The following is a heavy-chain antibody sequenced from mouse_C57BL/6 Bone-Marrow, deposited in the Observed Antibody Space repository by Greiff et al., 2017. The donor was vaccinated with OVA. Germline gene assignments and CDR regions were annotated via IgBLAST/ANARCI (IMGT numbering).Heavy chain of an antibody. Sequence: EVQLQQSGAELVRPGASVKLSCTASGFNIKDDYMHWVKQRPEQGLEWIGWIDPENGDTEYASKFQGKSTITADTSSNTAYLQLSILTSEYTAVYYCTTDGSSFNYFDYWGQGTTLTVSS. CDR2: IDPENGDT. D-gene: IGHD1-1*01. CDR3: TTDGSSFNYFDY. J-gene: IGHJ2*01. CDR1: GFNIKDDY. V-gene: IGHV14-4*01.